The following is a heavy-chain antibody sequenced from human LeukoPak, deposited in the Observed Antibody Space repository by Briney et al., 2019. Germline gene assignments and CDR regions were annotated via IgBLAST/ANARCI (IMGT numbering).Heavy chain of an antibody. CDR1: GFTFDDYA. Sequence: GGSLRLSCAASGFTFDDYAMHWVRQAPGKGLEWVSGISWNSGSIGYADSVKGRFTISRDNSKNTLYLQMNSLRAEDTAVYYCARDEDYGDYPSPPIDYWGQGTLVTVSS. CDR2: ISWNSGSI. V-gene: IGHV3-9*01. CDR3: ARDEDYGDYPSPPIDY. J-gene: IGHJ4*02. D-gene: IGHD4-17*01.